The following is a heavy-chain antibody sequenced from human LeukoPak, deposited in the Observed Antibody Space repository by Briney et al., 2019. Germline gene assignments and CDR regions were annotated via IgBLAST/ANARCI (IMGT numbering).Heavy chain of an antibody. D-gene: IGHD3-3*01. CDR2: IYYSGST. J-gene: IGHJ4*02. CDR3: ATTTQNRDYDFWSGYSRQYYFDY. CDR1: GGSISSSSYY. V-gene: IGHV4-39*01. Sequence: SETLSLTCTVSGGSISSSSYYWGWIRQPPGKGLEWIGSIYYSGSTYYNPSLKSRVTISVDTSKNQFSLKLSSVTAADTAVYYCATTTQNRDYDFWSGYSRQYYFDYWGQGTLVTVSS.